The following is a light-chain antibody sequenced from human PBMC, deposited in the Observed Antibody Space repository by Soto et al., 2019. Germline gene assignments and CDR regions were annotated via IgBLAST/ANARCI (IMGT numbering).Light chain of an antibody. Sequence: QSVLTQPPSVSGTPGQRITISCSGSNSNVGSNTVNWYQQLPGAAPKLLMYTDNQRPSRVPDRLSGSKSGTAASLAISGLLSEDEAEYYCAAWDDGLRAVVFGGGTKVTVL. J-gene: IGLJ2*01. CDR3: AAWDDGLRAVV. CDR2: TDN. V-gene: IGLV1-44*01. CDR1: NSNVGSNT.